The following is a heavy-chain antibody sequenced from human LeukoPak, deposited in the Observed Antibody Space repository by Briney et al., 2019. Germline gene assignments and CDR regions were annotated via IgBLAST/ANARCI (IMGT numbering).Heavy chain of an antibody. CDR3: ARDGVGATKGGDY. D-gene: IGHD1-26*01. CDR1: GYTFTGYY. CDR2: INPNSGGT. Sequence: ASVKVSCKASGYTFTGYYMHWLRQAPGQGLEWMGWINPNSGGTNYAQKFQGRVTMTRDTSISTAYMELSRLRSDDTAVYYCARDGVGATKGGDYWGQGTLVTVSS. V-gene: IGHV1-2*02. J-gene: IGHJ4*02.